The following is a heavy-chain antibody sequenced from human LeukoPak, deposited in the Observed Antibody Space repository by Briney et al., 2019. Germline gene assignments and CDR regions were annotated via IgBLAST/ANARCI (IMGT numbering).Heavy chain of an antibody. CDR1: GFTFSIYW. D-gene: IGHD3-16*01. CDR3: AKEGALPGGNFDY. J-gene: IGHJ4*02. Sequence: PGGSLRLSCAASGFTFSIYWMSWVRQAPGKGLEWVANIKQDGSEKYCVDSVKGRFTISRDNVRKSLFLQMDSLRAEDTAAYYCAKEGALPGGNFDYWGQGTLVTVSS. V-gene: IGHV3-7*01. CDR2: IKQDGSEK.